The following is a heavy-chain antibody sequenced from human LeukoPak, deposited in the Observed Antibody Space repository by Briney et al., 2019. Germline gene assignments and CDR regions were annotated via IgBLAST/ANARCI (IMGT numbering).Heavy chain of an antibody. CDR2: IVHSGNT. CDR1: GYSISSGYY. V-gene: IGHV4-38-2*02. CDR3: ARAPGSGWSN. D-gene: IGHD6-19*01. J-gene: IGHJ4*02. Sequence: PSETLSLTCTISGYSISSGYYWGWIRQPPGEGLEWIASIVHSGNTYYKPSLKSRVTISVDTFKNQFSLRLSSVTAADTALYYCARAPGSGWSNWGQGTLVTVSS.